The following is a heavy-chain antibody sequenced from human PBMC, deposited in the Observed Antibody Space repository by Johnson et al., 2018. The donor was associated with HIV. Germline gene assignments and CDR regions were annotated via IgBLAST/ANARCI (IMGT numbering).Heavy chain of an antibody. J-gene: IGHJ3*02. CDR1: GLTFSSYT. V-gene: IGHV3-30*18. Sequence: QVQLVESGGGVVQPGRSLRLSCAASGLTFSSYTMHWVRQAPGKGLEWVASISNDGSNKFYAESVKGRFTIARDNSRNTLDLQMSSLRPADTAVYHCVKEGTTVTTFLVYHIWGQGTRVTVSS. D-gene: IGHD4-17*01. CDR3: VKEGTTVTTFLVYHI. CDR2: ISNDGSNK.